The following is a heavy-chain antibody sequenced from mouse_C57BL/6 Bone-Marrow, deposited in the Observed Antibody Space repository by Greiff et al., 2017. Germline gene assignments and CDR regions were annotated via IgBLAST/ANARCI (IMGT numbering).Heavy chain of an antibody. CDR3: ARSGITPWFAY. J-gene: IGHJ3*01. Sequence: VQLQQSGAELARPGASVKLSCKASGYTFTSYGISWVKQRTGQGLEWIGEIYPRSGNTYYNEKFKGQATLTADKSSSTAYMELRSLTSEDSAVYFCARSGITPWFAYWGQGTLVTVSA. V-gene: IGHV1-81*01. D-gene: IGHD1-1*01. CDR2: IYPRSGNT. CDR1: GYTFTSYG.